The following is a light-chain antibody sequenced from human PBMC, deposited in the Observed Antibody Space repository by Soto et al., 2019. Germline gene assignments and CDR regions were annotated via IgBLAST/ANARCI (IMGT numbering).Light chain of an antibody. CDR2: DAS. V-gene: IGKV1-5*01. CDR3: QQYSSPYT. CDR1: QSISRW. J-gene: IGKJ2*01. Sequence: DIQMTQSPSTLSASVGDRVTITCRASQSISRWLAWFQQKPGKAPKLLIYDASNLESGVPLRFRGSGSGTEFTLTINSLQPDDFASYYCQQYSSPYTFGQGTKLDIK.